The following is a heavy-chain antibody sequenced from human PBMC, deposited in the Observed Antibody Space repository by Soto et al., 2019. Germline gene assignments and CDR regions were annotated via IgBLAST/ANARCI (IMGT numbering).Heavy chain of an antibody. D-gene: IGHD4-4*01. CDR3: ARQSYSNYEYYYMDV. Sequence: PGESLKISCKGSGYSFTSYWIGWVRQMPGKGLEWMGIIYPGDSDTRYSPSFQGQVTISADKSISTAYLQWSSLKASDTAMYYCARQSYSNYEYYYMDVWGKGTTVTVSS. V-gene: IGHV5-51*01. J-gene: IGHJ6*03. CDR1: GYSFTSYW. CDR2: IYPGDSDT.